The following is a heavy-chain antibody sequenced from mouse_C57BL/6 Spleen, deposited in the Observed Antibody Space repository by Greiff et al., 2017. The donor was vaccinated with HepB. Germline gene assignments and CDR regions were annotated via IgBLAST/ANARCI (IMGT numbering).Heavy chain of an antibody. CDR2: INYDGSST. D-gene: IGHD2-3*01. V-gene: IGHV5-16*01. CDR1: GFTFSDYY. CDR3: ARAYDGYFAY. Sequence: EVQRVESAGGLVQPGSSMKLSCTASGFTFSDYYMAWVRQVPEKGLEWVANINYDGSSTYYLDSLKSRFIISRDNAKNILYLQMSSLKSEDTATYYCARAYDGYFAYWGQGTLVTVSA. J-gene: IGHJ3*01.